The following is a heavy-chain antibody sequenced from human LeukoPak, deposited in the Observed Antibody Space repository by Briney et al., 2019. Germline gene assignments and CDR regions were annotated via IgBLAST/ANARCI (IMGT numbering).Heavy chain of an antibody. Sequence: SETLSLTCTVSGGSISSSSYYWGWIRQPPGKGLEWIGSIYYSGSTYYNPSLKSRVTISVDTSKNQFSLKLSSVTAADTAVYYCALAGDYYGSGSYPKAFDIWGQGTMVTVSS. CDR2: IYYSGST. J-gene: IGHJ3*02. V-gene: IGHV4-39*07. CDR3: ALAGDYYGSGSYPKAFDI. D-gene: IGHD3-10*01. CDR1: GGSISSSSYY.